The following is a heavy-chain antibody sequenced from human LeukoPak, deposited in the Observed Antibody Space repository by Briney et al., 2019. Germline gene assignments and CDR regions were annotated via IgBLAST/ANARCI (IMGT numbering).Heavy chain of an antibody. Sequence: GGSLRLSCAASGFTFSSYGMSWVRQAPGKGLEWVSAISGSGGSTYYADSVKGRFTISRDNSKNTLYVQMNSLRAEDTAVYYCAKGGGSGSYRSYYYYMDVWGKGTTVTVSS. V-gene: IGHV3-23*01. J-gene: IGHJ6*03. D-gene: IGHD3-10*01. CDR2: ISGSGGST. CDR3: AKGGGSGSYRSYYYYMDV. CDR1: GFTFSSYG.